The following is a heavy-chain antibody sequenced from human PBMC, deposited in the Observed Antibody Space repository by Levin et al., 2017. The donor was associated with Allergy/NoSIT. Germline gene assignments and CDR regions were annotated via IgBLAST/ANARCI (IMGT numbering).Heavy chain of an antibody. CDR1: GFTFSSYA. Sequence: TGESLKISCAASGFTFSSYAMSWVRQAPGKGLEWVSAISGSGGYTYYADSVKGRFTISRDNSKNTLYLQMNSLRAEDTAVYYCAKKKSTWYYFDYWGQGTLVTVSS. CDR2: ISGSGGYT. V-gene: IGHV3-23*01. J-gene: IGHJ4*02. CDR3: AKKKSTWYYFDY. D-gene: IGHD6-13*01.